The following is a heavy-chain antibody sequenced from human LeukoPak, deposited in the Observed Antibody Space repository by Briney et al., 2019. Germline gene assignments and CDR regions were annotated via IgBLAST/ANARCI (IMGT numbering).Heavy chain of an antibody. J-gene: IGHJ3*01. CDR1: AGSISSFY. Sequence: SETLSLICTVSAGSISSFYWSWIRQAPGMRPEWIGYVYYSGRTNYNPSLKSRVSMAIDTSKNEFSLKMTSVTAADTAVYFCAGREHTRSWGAFDVWGHGTMVTVS. CDR2: VYYSGRT. CDR3: AGREHTRSWGAFDV. V-gene: IGHV4-59*08. D-gene: IGHD1/OR15-1a*01.